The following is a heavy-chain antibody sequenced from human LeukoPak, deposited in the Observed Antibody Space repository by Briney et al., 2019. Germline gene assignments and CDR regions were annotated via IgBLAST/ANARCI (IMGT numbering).Heavy chain of an antibody. Sequence: PGGSLRLSCAASGFTFNSYGMHWVRQAPGKGLEWVAVISYDGSTRYYADSVKGRFTISRDNSKNTLYMEMNSLKAEDTALYYCARRATTERGHSYGLDYWGQGTLVTVSS. CDR1: GFTFNSYG. D-gene: IGHD5-18*01. J-gene: IGHJ4*02. CDR2: ISYDGSTR. V-gene: IGHV3-30*03. CDR3: ARRATTERGHSYGLDY.